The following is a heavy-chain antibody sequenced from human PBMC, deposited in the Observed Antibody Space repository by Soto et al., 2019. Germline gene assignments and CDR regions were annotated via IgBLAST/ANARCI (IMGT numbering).Heavy chain of an antibody. CDR1: GCTIRSYA. Sequence: PGGSLRLSCASSGCTIRSYAMSWVRQAPGKGLEWVSAMSSSGGNIYYADSVKGRFTISRDNSKNTLYLQMNSLRAEDTSVYYCAKAVIHRWYEDYWGQGSPVTGSS. CDR2: MSSSGGNI. D-gene: IGHD6-13*01. V-gene: IGHV3-23*01. J-gene: IGHJ4*02. CDR3: AKAVIHRWYEDY.